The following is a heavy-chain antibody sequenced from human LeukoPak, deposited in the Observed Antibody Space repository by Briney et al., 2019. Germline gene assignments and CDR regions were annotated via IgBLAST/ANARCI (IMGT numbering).Heavy chain of an antibody. Sequence: GGSLRLSCAASGFTFSSYSMNWVRQAPGKGLEWVSSISSSSSYIYYADSVKGRFTISRDNAKNSLYLQMNSLRAEDTAVYYCARGRYHDFWSGYYTLWGQGTLVTVSS. J-gene: IGHJ4*02. D-gene: IGHD3-3*01. V-gene: IGHV3-21*01. CDR2: ISSSSSYI. CDR1: GFTFSSYS. CDR3: ARGRYHDFWSGYYTL.